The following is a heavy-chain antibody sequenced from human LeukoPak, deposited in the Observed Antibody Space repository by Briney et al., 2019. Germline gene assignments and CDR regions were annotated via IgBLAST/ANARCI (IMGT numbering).Heavy chain of an antibody. Sequence: GGSLRLSCAASGFTFDDYGMSWVRHAPGKGLEWVSGINWNGGSTGYADSVKGRFTISRDNAKNSLYLQMNSLRAEDTALYYCTRETYGGNSWHYLYYYYYYMDVWGKGTTVTVSS. CDR1: GFTFDDYG. CDR3: TRETYGGNSWHYLYYYYYYMDV. CDR2: INWNGGST. J-gene: IGHJ6*03. V-gene: IGHV3-20*04. D-gene: IGHD4-23*01.